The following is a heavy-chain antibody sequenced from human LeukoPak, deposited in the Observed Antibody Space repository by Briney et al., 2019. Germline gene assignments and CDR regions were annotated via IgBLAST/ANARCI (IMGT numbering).Heavy chain of an antibody. Sequence: GGSLRLSCAASGFTFSSYAMSWVRQAPGKGLEWVSAISGSGGSTYYADSVKGRFTISRDNAKNSLYLQMNSLRAEDTAVYYCARGGDYGDYAFSSWVVRFDPWGQGTLVTVSS. CDR3: ARGGDYGDYAFSSWVVRFDP. J-gene: IGHJ5*02. D-gene: IGHD4-17*01. CDR1: GFTFSSYA. V-gene: IGHV3-23*01. CDR2: ISGSGGST.